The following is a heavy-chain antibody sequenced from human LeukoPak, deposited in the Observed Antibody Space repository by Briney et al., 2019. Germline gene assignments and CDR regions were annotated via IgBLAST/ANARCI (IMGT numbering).Heavy chain of an antibody. J-gene: IGHJ4*02. CDR3: ARHYPGGDYFIDY. V-gene: IGHV5-51*01. CDR2: IYPSDSDT. D-gene: IGHD4-17*01. Sequence: KPGESLKISCKDSGYSFTNSWIGWVRQMPGKGLEWMGIIYPSDSDTRYSPSFQGQVTISADKSISTAYLQWSSLKASDIAMYYCARHYPGGDYFIDYWGRGTLVTVSS. CDR1: GYSFTNSW.